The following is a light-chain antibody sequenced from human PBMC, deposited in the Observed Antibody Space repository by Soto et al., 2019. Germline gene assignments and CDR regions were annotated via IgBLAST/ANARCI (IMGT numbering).Light chain of an antibody. CDR3: QQYYSYPPT. CDR1: QGISSY. V-gene: IGKV1-8*01. J-gene: IGKJ1*01. Sequence: AIRMTQSPSSFSASTGDRVTITCRASQGISSYLAWYQQKPGKAPKLLNYAASTLQSGVPSRFSGSGSGTDFTLTISCLQSEDFASYSCQQYYSYPPTFGQGTKVEIK. CDR2: AAS.